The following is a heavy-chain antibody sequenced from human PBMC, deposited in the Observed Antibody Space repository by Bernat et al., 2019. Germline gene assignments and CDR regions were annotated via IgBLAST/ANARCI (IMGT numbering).Heavy chain of an antibody. V-gene: IGHV3-33*01. CDR1: GFTFSSYG. CDR2: IWYDGSNK. Sequence: VQLVESGGGVVQPGRSLRLSCAASGFTFSSYGMHWVRQAPGKGLEWVAVIWYDGSNKYYADSVKGRFTISRDNSKNTLYLQMNSLRAEDTAVYYCARDRVYGSGSYYYYYYCGMDVWGQGTTVTVSS. J-gene: IGHJ6*02. CDR3: ARDRVYGSGSYYYYYYCGMDV. D-gene: IGHD3-10*01.